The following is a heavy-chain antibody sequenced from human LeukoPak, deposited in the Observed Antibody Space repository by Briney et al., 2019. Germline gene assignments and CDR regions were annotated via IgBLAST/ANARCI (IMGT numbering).Heavy chain of an antibody. CDR2: IYTSGST. CDR3: ASDDPTVRDY. J-gene: IGHJ4*02. V-gene: IGHV4-61*02. CDR1: GGSISSGSYY. Sequence: SETLSLTCTVSGGSISSGSYYWSWIRQPAGKGLEWIGRIYTSGSTNYNPSLKSRVTISVDTSKNQFSLKLSSVTAADTAVYYCASDDPTVRDYWGQGTLVSVSS. D-gene: IGHD3-10*01.